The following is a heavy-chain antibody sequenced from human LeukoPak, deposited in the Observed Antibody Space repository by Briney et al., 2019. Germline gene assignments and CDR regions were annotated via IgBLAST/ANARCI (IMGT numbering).Heavy chain of an antibody. D-gene: IGHD6-6*01. CDR1: GGSFSGYY. CDR2: INHSGST. V-gene: IGHV4-34*01. J-gene: IGHJ4*02. CDR3: ARARQQLVRALDY. Sequence: SETLSLTCAVYGGSFSGYYWSWIRQPPVKGLEWIGEINHSGSTNYNPSLKSRVTISVDTSKNQFSLKLSSVTAADTAVYYCARARQQLVRALDYWGQGTLVTVSS.